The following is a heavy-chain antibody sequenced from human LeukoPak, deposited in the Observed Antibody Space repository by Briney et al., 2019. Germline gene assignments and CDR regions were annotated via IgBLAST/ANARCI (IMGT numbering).Heavy chain of an antibody. V-gene: IGHV3-48*03. D-gene: IGHD6-13*01. CDR3: ARLSSRGGFGY. Sequence: PGGSLRLSCAASGFTFSSYEMNWVRQAPGKGLEWVSYISSSGSTIYYADSVKGRFTISRDNAKNSLYLPMNSLRAEDTAVYYCARLSSRGGFGYWGQGTLVTVSS. CDR2: ISSSGSTI. J-gene: IGHJ4*02. CDR1: GFTFSSYE.